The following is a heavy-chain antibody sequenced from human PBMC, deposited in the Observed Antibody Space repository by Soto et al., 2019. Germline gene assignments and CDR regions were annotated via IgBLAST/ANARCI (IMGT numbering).Heavy chain of an antibody. J-gene: IGHJ6*02. D-gene: IGHD3-3*01. V-gene: IGHV4-34*01. CDR3: ARIPYYDFWSGYPNYYYYGMDV. CDR1: GGSFSGYY. CDR2: INHSGST. Sequence: PSETLSLTCAVYGGSFSGYYWSWIRQPPGKGLEWIGEINHSGSTNYNPPLKSRVTISVDTSKNQFSLKLSSVTAADTAVYYCARIPYYDFWSGYPNYYYYGMDVWGQGTTVTVSS.